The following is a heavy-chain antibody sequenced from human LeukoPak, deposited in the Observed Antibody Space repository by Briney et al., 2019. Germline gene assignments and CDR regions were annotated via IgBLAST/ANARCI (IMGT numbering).Heavy chain of an antibody. CDR1: GNSFSNYW. J-gene: IGHJ6*02. CDR3: ARHPDYYYGMDV. Sequence: GESLKISCKGSGNSFSNYWIGWVRQTPGKGLEWIGIIFPRDSDIRYSPSFQGQVTISADKSISTAYLQWSGLKASDTAIYYCARHPDYYYGMDVWGQGTTVTVSS. CDR2: IFPRDSDI. V-gene: IGHV5-51*01.